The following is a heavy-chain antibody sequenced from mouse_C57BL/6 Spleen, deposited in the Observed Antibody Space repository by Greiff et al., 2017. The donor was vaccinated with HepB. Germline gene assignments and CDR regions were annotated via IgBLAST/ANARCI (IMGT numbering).Heavy chain of an antibody. CDR3: ARGDDYGSSWGGAD. CDR2: IYPSDGST. J-gene: IGHJ3*01. Sequence: VQLQQSGPELVKPGASVKLSCKASGYTFTSYDINWVTQRPGQGLEWIGWIYPSDGSTKDNEKFKGKATLTVDTSSSTAYMELHSLTSEDSAVYFGARGDDYGSSWGGADWGQGTLVTVSA. D-gene: IGHD1-1*01. CDR1: GYTFTSYD. V-gene: IGHV1-85*01.